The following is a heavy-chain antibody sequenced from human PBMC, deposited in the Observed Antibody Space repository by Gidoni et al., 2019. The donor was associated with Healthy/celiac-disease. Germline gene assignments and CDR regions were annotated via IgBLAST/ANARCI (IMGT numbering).Heavy chain of an antibody. Sequence: QITLKESGPTLVKPTQTLTLTCPFSGFSLSTSGVGVGWIRQPPGKALEWLALIYWDDDKRYSPSLKSRLTITKDTSKNQVVRTMTNMDPVDTATYYCAHRWLLGWFDPWGQGTLVTVSS. CDR2: IYWDDDK. J-gene: IGHJ5*02. CDR3: AHRWLLGWFDP. CDR1: GFSLSTSGVG. D-gene: IGHD5-12*01. V-gene: IGHV2-5*02.